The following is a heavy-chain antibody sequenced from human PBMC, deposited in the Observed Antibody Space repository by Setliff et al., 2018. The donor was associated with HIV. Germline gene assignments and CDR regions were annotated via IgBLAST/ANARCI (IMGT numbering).Heavy chain of an antibody. CDR2: ISAYNGKT. V-gene: IGHV1-18*01. J-gene: IGHJ3*02. CDR1: GYSFNTYG. D-gene: IGHD3-10*01. CDR3: ARDWNYFASGSNPFDI. Sequence: ASVKVSCKTSGYSFNTYGIGWMRQAPGQGLEWMGWISAYNGKTNLAQRFQGRLTVTTDSSTSTAYMELRSLRSDDSAVYFCARDWNYFASGSNPFDIWGQGTMVTV.